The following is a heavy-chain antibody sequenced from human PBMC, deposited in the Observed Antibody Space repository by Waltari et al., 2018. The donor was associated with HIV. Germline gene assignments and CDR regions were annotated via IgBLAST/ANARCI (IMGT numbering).Heavy chain of an antibody. J-gene: IGHJ2*01. V-gene: IGHV4-39*01. CDR2: IFYSGST. D-gene: IGHD6-19*01. CDR1: GGSISSSSYY. Sequence: QLQLQESGPGLVKPSETLSLTCTVSGGSISSSSYYWGWIRQPPGKGRGWIGSIFYSGSTYYNPSLKSRVTISVDTSKNQFSLKLNSVTAADTAVYYCARPTVAGRPLYWYFDRWGRGTLVTVSS. CDR3: ARPTVAGRPLYWYFDR.